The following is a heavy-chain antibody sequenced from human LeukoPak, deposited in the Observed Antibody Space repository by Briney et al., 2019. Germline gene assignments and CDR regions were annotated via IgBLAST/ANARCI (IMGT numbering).Heavy chain of an antibody. V-gene: IGHV4-61*01. CDR1: GGSVSSGSYY. CDR2: IYYSGST. J-gene: IGHJ4*02. D-gene: IGHD2-21*01. CDR3: ARMRGGEDYFDY. Sequence: SETLSLTCTVSGGSVSSGSYYWSWIRQPPGKGLEWIGYIYYSGSTNYNPSLKSRVTISVDTSKNQFSLKLSSVTAADTAVYYCARMRGGEDYFDYWGQGTLVTVSS.